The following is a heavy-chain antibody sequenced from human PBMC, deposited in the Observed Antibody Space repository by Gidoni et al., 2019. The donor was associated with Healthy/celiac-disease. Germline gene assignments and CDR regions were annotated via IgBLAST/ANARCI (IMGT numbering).Heavy chain of an antibody. CDR1: GYTFTSYG. D-gene: IGHD6-6*01. CDR2: ISADNGNT. V-gene: IGHV1-18*01. CDR3: ASARPGGWFDP. Sequence: QVQLVQSGAEVKKPGASVKGSCRASGYTFTSYGISWVRQAPGQGLEWMGWISADNGNTNYAQKLQGRVPMPTDTSTSTAYMELRRLRSDDTAVYYCASARPGGWFDPWGQGTLVTVSS. J-gene: IGHJ5*02.